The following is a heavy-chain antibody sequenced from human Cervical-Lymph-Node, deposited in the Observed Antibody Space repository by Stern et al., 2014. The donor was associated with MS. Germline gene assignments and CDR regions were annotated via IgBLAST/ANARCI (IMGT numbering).Heavy chain of an antibody. J-gene: IGHJ4*02. V-gene: IGHV1-69*01. D-gene: IGHD4-11*01. CDR3: ALRRSYYGY. CDR2: LIPFFGAT. CDR1: GDTFSSYA. Sequence: QVQLVQSGAEVKKPGSSVKVSCKPSGDTFSSYALSWVRQAPGQGLEWVGGLIPFFGATRYAQKLQGRVTITPEESTGTAFMELRNLTSDDTAVYYCALRRSYYGYWGQGTLISV.